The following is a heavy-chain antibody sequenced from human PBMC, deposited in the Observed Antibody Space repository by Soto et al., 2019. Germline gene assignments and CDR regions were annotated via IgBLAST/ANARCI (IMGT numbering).Heavy chain of an antibody. CDR3: ARSLEGTTVTNCSDP. CDR1: ADTFNSYS. D-gene: IGHD4-17*01. J-gene: IGHJ5*02. Sequence: QVQLVQSGAEVKKPGSSVKVSCKASADTFNSYSLSWLRQAPGQRLEWRGGITPVFGTADYAQSFEYRLTITADDSTSTVYMELSSLRSDDTAVYYCARSLEGTTVTNCSDPWGQGALVTVSS. CDR2: ITPVFGTA. V-gene: IGHV1-69*01.